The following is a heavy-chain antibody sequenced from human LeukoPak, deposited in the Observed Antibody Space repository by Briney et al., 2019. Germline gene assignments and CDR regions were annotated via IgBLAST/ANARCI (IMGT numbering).Heavy chain of an antibody. CDR1: GYTFTSYY. D-gene: IGHD2-8*01. V-gene: IGHV1-46*01. CDR2: INPGGGST. Sequence: ASVKVSCKTSGYTFTSYYMHWVRQAPGQGPEWMGIINPGGGSTSYAQKFQGRVTITRNTSISTAYMELSSLRSEDTAVYYCARNPLYCTNGVCSDYWGQGTLVTVSS. J-gene: IGHJ4*02. CDR3: ARNPLYCTNGVCSDY.